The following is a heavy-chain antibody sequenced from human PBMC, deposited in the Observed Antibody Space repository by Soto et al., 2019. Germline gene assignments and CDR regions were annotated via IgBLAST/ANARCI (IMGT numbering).Heavy chain of an antibody. V-gene: IGHV4-39*01. Sequence: SETLSLTCTVSGDSISNNNFYWGWIRQPPGKGLEWIGTIYYSGSTYYNQSLKSRVTISVDTSNNQLSLKLSSVTAADTAVYYCARQLIVVVSAAMGGSNWFDPWGQGTLVTVSS. J-gene: IGHJ5*02. CDR2: IYYSGST. CDR1: GDSISNNNFY. CDR3: ARQLIVVVSAAMGGSNWFDP. D-gene: IGHD2-2*01.